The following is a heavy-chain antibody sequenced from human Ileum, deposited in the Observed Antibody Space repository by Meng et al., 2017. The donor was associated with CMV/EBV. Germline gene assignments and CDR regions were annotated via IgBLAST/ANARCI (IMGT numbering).Heavy chain of an antibody. CDR1: GFTFSNYG. CDR2: ISSRNTST. V-gene: IGHV3-48*04. D-gene: IGHD5/OR15-5a*01. CDR3: ARASLHTHMDV. J-gene: IGHJ6*02. Sequence: GESLKISCVASGFTFSNYGMNWVRQAPGKGLEWVSYISSRNTSTYYVDSVKGRFTVSRDNAKNSLYLQMSSLRAEDTAVYYCARASLHTHMDVWGQGTTVTVSS.